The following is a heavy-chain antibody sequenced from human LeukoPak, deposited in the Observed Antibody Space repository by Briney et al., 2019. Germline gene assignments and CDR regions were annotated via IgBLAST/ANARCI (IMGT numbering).Heavy chain of an antibody. V-gene: IGHV1-18*01. Sequence: ASVKLSCKASGYNFASFDINWVRQAPGQGLEWMGWISTYNGNTNYAQKVQGRVTMTTDTSTSTAYIELRSLRSDDTAIYFCAISYNYPTSEYAGNDAFDIWGQGTLVTVS. CDR1: GYNFASFD. CDR3: AISYNYPTSEYAGNDAFDI. CDR2: ISTYNGNT. J-gene: IGHJ3*02. D-gene: IGHD3-22*01.